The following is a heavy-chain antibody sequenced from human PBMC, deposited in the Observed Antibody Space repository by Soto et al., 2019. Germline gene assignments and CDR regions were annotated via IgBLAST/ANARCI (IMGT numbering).Heavy chain of an antibody. Sequence: GGSLRLSCAASGFTFSSYGMHWVRQAPGKGLEWVAAISYDGGNKYYADSVKGRFTISRDNSKDTLYLQMYSLRAEDTAVYYCAKDGSVAAADYYFDYWGQGTLVTVSS. J-gene: IGHJ4*02. V-gene: IGHV3-30*18. D-gene: IGHD6-13*01. CDR3: AKDGSVAAADYYFDY. CDR1: GFTFSSYG. CDR2: ISYDGGNK.